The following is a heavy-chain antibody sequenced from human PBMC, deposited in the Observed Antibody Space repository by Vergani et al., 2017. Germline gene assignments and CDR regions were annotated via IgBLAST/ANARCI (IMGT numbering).Heavy chain of an antibody. CDR1: GGTFSSYA. J-gene: IGHJ4*02. CDR2: ISPIFGTA. CDR3: VNERSTGYDILTGSGY. Sequence: QVQLVQSGAEVKKPGSSVKVSCKASGGTFSSYAISWVRQAPGQGLEWMGGISPIFGTANYAQKFQGRVTITADESTSTAYMELSSLRSEDTAVYYCVNERSTGYDILTGSGYWGQGTLVTVSS. D-gene: IGHD3-9*01. V-gene: IGHV1-69*01.